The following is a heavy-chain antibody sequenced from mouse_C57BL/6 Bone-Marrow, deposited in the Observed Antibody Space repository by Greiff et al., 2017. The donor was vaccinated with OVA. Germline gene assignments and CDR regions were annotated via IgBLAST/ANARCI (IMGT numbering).Heavy chain of an antibody. J-gene: IGHJ2*01. D-gene: IGHD1-1*01. V-gene: IGHV14-4*01. CDR3: TGITTVVASRSFDY. CDR1: GFNIKDDY. Sequence: VQLQQSGAELVRPGASVKLSCTASGFNIKDDYMHWVKQRPEQGLEWIGWIDPENGDTEYASKFQGKATITADTASNPAYLQLSSLTSEDTAVYYCTGITTVVASRSFDYWGQGTTLTVSS. CDR2: IDPENGDT.